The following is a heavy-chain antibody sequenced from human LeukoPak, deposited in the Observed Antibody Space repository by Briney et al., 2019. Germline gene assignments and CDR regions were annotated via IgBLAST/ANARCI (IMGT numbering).Heavy chain of an antibody. Sequence: GASVKVSCKASGYTFTSYDINWVRQATGQGLEWMGWMNPNSGNTGYAQKFQGRVAMTRNTSISTAYMELSSLRSEDTAVYYCAIGGRRPPGRYSYGYNDLDYWGQGTLVTVSS. V-gene: IGHV1-8*01. CDR3: AIGGRRPPGRYSYGYNDLDY. J-gene: IGHJ4*02. D-gene: IGHD5-18*01. CDR2: MNPNSGNT. CDR1: GYTFTSYD.